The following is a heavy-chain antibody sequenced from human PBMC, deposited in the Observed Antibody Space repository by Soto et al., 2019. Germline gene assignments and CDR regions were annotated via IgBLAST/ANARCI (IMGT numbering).Heavy chain of an antibody. D-gene: IGHD3-9*01. V-gene: IGHV1-18*01. J-gene: IGHJ4*02. Sequence: QVQLVQSGAEVKKPGASVKVSCKASGYSFTTYGMSWVRQAPGQGLEWMGWISAYNGNTDYAQKLQGRVTMTTDSSTSTAYMELMSLRSDDTALYYCARAGAELTQFCDYWGQGTLVTVSS. CDR3: ARAGAELTQFCDY. CDR2: ISAYNGNT. CDR1: GYSFTTYG.